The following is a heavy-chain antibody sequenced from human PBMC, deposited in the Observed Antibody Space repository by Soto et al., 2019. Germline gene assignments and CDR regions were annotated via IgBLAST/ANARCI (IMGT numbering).Heavy chain of an antibody. J-gene: IGHJ5*02. V-gene: IGHV1-18*01. CDR1: GYTFTNCG. D-gene: IGHD6-13*01. Sequence: QVQLVQSGAEVKKPGASVKVSCKASGYTFTNCGISWVQQAPGQGLEWMGWISADNGNTNYEQNLQGRVTMTTDTSTSTAYMELRSLRSDDTAVYYCARLYSTNWGWFDPWGQGTLVTVSS. CDR2: ISADNGNT. CDR3: ARLYSTNWGWFDP.